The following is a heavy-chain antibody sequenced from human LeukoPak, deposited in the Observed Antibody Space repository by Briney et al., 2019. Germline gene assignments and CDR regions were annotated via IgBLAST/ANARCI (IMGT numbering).Heavy chain of an antibody. D-gene: IGHD3-22*01. CDR1: GFTFSSYA. J-gene: IGHJ4*02. CDR3: ARGSSYYYDSSGHGDY. Sequence: PEGSLRLSCAASGFTFSSYAMHWVRQAPGKGLEWVAVISYDGSNKYYADSVKGRFTISRDNSKNTLYLQMNSLRAEDTAVYYCARGSSYYYDSSGHGDYWGQGTLVTVSS. CDR2: ISYDGSNK. V-gene: IGHV3-30-3*01.